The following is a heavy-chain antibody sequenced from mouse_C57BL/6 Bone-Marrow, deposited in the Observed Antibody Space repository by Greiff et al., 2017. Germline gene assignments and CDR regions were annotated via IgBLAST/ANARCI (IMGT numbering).Heavy chain of an antibody. D-gene: IGHD1-1*01. V-gene: IGHV5-6*01. Sequence: EVHLVESGGDLVKPGGSLKLSCAASGFTFSSYGMSWVRQTPDKRMEWVATISSGGSYTYNPDSVKGRLTISRDNAKNTLYLQMSSLKSGDTAMFYCARHLAHYCGSSPPFDYWGQGTTLTVSS. CDR3: ARHLAHYCGSSPPFDY. J-gene: IGHJ2*01. CDR2: ISSGGSYT. CDR1: GFTFSSYG.